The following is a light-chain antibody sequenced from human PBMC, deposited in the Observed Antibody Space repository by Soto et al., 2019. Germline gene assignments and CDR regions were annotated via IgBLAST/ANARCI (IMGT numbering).Light chain of an antibody. CDR1: QSISSW. J-gene: IGKJ1*01. CDR2: DAS. Sequence: DIQMTQSPSTLSASVGDRVTITCRASQSISSWLAWYQQKPGKAPKLLIYDASSLESGVPSRFSGSGSGTEFTLTISSLQPDDVATYYCQQYNSYWTFGQGTRWKSN. CDR3: QQYNSYWT. V-gene: IGKV1-5*01.